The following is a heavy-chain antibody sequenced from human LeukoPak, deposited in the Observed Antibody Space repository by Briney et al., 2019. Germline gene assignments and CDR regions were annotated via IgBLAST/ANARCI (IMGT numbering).Heavy chain of an antibody. J-gene: IGHJ4*02. Sequence: SETLSRNCTVSGGSISSYYWSWIRPPPGKGLEWIGYISYSGNTNYNPSLKSRVTISVDTSKNQFSLKLSSVTAADTAVYYCARGGGYNSPFGYWGQGTLVTVSS. CDR2: ISYSGNT. CDR3: ARGGGYNSPFGY. D-gene: IGHD5-24*01. V-gene: IGHV4-59*01. CDR1: GGSISSYY.